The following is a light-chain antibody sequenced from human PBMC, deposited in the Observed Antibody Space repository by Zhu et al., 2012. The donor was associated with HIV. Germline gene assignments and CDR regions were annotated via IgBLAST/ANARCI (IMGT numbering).Light chain of an antibody. CDR3: QQYSTTPPYT. CDR1: QDITNY. J-gene: IGKJ2*01. V-gene: IGKV1-9*01. Sequence: DIRLTQSPSFLSASVGDRVTITCRASQDITNYLAWYQQKPGKAPKLLIYAASTLQIGVPSRFRASGSGAEFTLTITSLQPEDFAIYYCQQYSTTPPYTFGPGPSWRSN. CDR2: AAS.